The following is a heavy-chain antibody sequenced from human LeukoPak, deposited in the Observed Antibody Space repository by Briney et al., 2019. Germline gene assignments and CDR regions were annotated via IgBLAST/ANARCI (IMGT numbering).Heavy chain of an antibody. D-gene: IGHD4-17*01. CDR3: ASYGDYVDY. CDR1: GFTFSSYG. CDR2: IWYDGSNK. J-gene: IGHJ4*02. Sequence: GGSLRHSCAASGFTFSSYGMHWVRQAPGKGLEWVAVIWYDGSNKYYADSVKGRFTISRDNSKNTLYLQMNSLRAEDTAVYYCASYGDYVDYWGQGTLVTVSS. V-gene: IGHV3-33*01.